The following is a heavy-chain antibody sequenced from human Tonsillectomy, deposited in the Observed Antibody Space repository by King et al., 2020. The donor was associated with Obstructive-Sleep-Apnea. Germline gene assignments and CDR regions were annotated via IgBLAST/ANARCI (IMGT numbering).Heavy chain of an antibody. CDR3: AKEDSSSLATRY. V-gene: IGHV3-9*01. CDR1: GFTFDDFA. D-gene: IGHD6-13*01. Sequence: VQLVESGGGLVQPGRSLRLSCAASGFTFDDFAMHWVRQAPGKGLAWVSGIGWNSGSIGYADSVKGRFTISRDNAKNSLYLQMNSLRAEDTALYYCAKEDSSSLATRY. CDR2: IGWNSGSI. J-gene: IGHJ4*03.